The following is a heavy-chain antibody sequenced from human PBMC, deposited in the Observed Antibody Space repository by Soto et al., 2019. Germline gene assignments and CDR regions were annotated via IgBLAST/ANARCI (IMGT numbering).Heavy chain of an antibody. CDR2: ISSSGSTI. Sequence: PGGSLRLSCAASGFTFSDYYMSWIRQAPGKGLEWVSYISSSGSTIYYADSVKGRFTISRDNAKNSLYLQMNSLRAEDTAVYYCARDHAVAVSTLDYWGQGTLVTVSS. CDR1: GFTFSDYY. D-gene: IGHD6-19*01. J-gene: IGHJ4*02. CDR3: ARDHAVAVSTLDY. V-gene: IGHV3-11*01.